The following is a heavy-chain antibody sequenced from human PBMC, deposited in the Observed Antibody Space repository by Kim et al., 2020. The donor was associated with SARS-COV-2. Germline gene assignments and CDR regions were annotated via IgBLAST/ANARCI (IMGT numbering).Heavy chain of an antibody. CDR3: VRRSMAGRLFDY. J-gene: IGHJ4*02. D-gene: IGHD6-6*01. Sequence: GGSLRLSCSASGFTFSNYVMHWVRQAPEKGLESTSVISNNGANTYYADSVKGRFTISRDNSKNTLYLQMSSLRAEDTAVYYCVRRSMAGRLFDYWGQGTLVTGAS. CDR1: GFTFSNYV. V-gene: IGHV3-64D*09. CDR2: ISNNGANT.